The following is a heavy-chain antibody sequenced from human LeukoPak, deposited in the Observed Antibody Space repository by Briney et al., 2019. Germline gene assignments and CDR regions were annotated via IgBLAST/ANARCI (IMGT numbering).Heavy chain of an antibody. CDR3: AREGSHGDYSY. J-gene: IGHJ4*02. CDR2: ISSSSSTI. D-gene: IGHD4-17*01. V-gene: IGHV3-48*04. CDR1: GFTFSTYS. Sequence: GGSLRLSCAASGFTFSTYSMNWVRQAPGKGLEWVSYISSSSSTIYYADSVKGRFTISRDNAKNSLYLQMNSLRAEDTAVYYCAREGSHGDYSYWGQGTLVTVSS.